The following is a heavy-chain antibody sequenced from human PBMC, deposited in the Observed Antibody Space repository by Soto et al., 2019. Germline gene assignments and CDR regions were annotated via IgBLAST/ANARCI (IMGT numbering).Heavy chain of an antibody. J-gene: IGHJ4*02. CDR3: AKRLTSGAEGL. Sequence: EVQLLESGGDLVQMGGSLRLSCAASGFTFSDFAMMWVRQSPGQGPECVSAISAGAVTTYYADSVRGRFTISRDNSRNTIYMQMSSLRGEYTAVYYCAKRLTSGAEGLGGRGTLVTVAS. V-gene: IGHV3-23*01. CDR1: GFTFSDFA. D-gene: IGHD2-21*01. CDR2: ISAGAVTT.